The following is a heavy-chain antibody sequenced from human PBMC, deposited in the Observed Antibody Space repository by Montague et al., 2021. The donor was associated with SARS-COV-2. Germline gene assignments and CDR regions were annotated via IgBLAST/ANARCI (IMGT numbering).Heavy chain of an antibody. CDR1: GGSISVSSYY. Sequence: SETLSLTCTVSGGSISVSSYYWVWIRQPPGKGLEWIGSIYYGGTADYNPSLKSRVTISVDTSNNQFSLKLTSLTAADTVVYSCASSPLRTSGANWYDKYFQHWGQGTRVTVSS. D-gene: IGHD1-1*01. CDR3: ASSPLRTSGANWYDKYFQH. J-gene: IGHJ1*01. V-gene: IGHV4-39*07. CDR2: IYYGGTA.